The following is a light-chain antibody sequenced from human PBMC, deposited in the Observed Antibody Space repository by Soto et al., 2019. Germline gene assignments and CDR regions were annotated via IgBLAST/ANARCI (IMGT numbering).Light chain of an antibody. J-gene: IGLJ1*01. CDR3: CSYAGTGTDNYV. CDR2: DDI. Sequence: QCALTQPASVSGSPGQAITISCTGPISAIGSYNFVSWYQQHPGKAPKFMIYDDIKRPSGVSNRFSGSKSGNTASLTISGLQAEDEADYYCCSYAGTGTDNYVFGSGTKVTVL. CDR1: ISAIGSYNF. V-gene: IGLV2-23*01.